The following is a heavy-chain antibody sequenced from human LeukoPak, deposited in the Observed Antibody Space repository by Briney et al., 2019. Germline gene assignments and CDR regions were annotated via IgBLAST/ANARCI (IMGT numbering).Heavy chain of an antibody. Sequence: PGGSLRLSCAASGFTFRSYGLHWVRQTPGKGLEWGAVISEDGNNKDYADSAKGRFIISRDNSKPTLYLQMTRLRAEGTAMYYGAKNLSLRDYQGFAYCGQGSPVTLPS. D-gene: IGHD4-17*01. CDR2: ISEDGNNK. CDR3: AKNLSLRDYQGFAY. CDR1: GFTFRSYG. J-gene: IGHJ4*01. V-gene: IGHV3-30*18.